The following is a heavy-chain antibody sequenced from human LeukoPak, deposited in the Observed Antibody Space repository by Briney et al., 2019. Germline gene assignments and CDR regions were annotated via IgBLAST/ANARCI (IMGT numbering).Heavy chain of an antibody. CDR1: GFTFSSYA. CDR2: ISGSGGST. J-gene: IGHJ4*02. Sequence: PAGGSLRLSCAASGFTFSSYAMSWVRQAPGKGLEWVSAISGSGGSTYYADSVKGRFTISRGNSKNTLYLQMNSLRAEDTAVYYCAKSFVVVPAGPIDYWGQGTLVTVSS. V-gene: IGHV3-23*01. CDR3: AKSFVVVPAGPIDY. D-gene: IGHD2-2*01.